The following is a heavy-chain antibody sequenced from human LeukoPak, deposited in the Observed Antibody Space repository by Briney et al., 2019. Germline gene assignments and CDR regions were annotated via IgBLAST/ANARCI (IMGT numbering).Heavy chain of an antibody. J-gene: IGHJ4*02. D-gene: IGHD3-22*01. V-gene: IGHV3-11*05. CDR3: ARAQYYYDSSGYRYYFDY. CDR2: ISSSSSYT. Sequence: PGGSLRLSCAASGFTFSDCYMSWIRQAPGKGLEWVSYISSSSSYTNYADSVKGRFTISRDNAKNSLYLQMNSLRAEDTAVYYCARAQYYYDSSGYRYYFDYWGQGTLVTVSS. CDR1: GFTFSDCY.